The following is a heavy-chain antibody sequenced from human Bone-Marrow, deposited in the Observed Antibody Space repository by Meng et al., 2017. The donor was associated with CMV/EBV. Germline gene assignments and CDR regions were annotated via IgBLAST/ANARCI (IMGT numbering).Heavy chain of an antibody. J-gene: IGHJ1*01. CDR2: ISPYNRKT. CDR3: ARGPSGEGDVTDL. D-gene: IGHD1-26*01. V-gene: IGHV1-18*01. Sequence: ASVKVSCKASGYTFTTYGVTWVRQAPGQGLEWMGWISPYNRKTNYTQRIQGRVTMTADTSSRTAYMELRSLRTDEKAVYSCARGPSGEGDVTDLWGQGTLVTVSS. CDR1: GYTFTTYG.